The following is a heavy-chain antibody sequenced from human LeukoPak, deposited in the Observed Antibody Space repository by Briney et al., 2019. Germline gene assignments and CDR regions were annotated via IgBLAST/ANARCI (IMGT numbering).Heavy chain of an antibody. CDR2: IYYSGST. D-gene: IGHD2-15*01. V-gene: IGHV4-59*01. CDR1: GGSISSYY. J-gene: IGHJ4*02. CDR3: VQSSGGSSQFDY. Sequence: SETLSLTCTVSGGSISSYYWSWIRQPPGKGLEWIGYIYYSGSTNYNPSLKSRVTISVDTSKNQFSLKLSSVTAADTAVHYCVQSSGGSSQFDYWGQGTLVTVSS.